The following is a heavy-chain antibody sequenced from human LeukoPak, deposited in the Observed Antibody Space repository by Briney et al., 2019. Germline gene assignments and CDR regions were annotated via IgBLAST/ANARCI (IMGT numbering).Heavy chain of an antibody. D-gene: IGHD3-3*01. V-gene: IGHV3-23*01. Sequence: GGSLRLSCAVSRFSFFYTGMGWVRQAPGKGLEWVAAIGGGASDTKYADSVKGRFTISRDISKNTLYLQMNSLRAEDTAVYFCAKDVFRWAFDIWGQGTMVTVSS. CDR1: RFSFFYTG. CDR2: IGGGASDT. J-gene: IGHJ3*02. CDR3: AKDVFRWAFDI.